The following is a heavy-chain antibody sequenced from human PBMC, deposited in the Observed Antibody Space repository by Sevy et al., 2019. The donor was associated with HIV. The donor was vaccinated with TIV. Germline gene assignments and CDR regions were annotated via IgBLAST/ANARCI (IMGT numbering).Heavy chain of an antibody. D-gene: IGHD3-3*01. CDR1: GFTFRDFS. J-gene: IGHJ6*03. CDR2: LSGGGTTR. CDR3: ARDSSGEEFGDRYYYMDV. Sequence: GGSLRLSCAASGFTFRDFSMPWIRQTPGKGLQWVSFLSGGGTTRYYADSVEGRFTISRDIARNSLYLQMNSLRADDSAIYYCARDSSGEEFGDRYYYMDVWGKGTTVTVSS. V-gene: IGHV3-11*04.